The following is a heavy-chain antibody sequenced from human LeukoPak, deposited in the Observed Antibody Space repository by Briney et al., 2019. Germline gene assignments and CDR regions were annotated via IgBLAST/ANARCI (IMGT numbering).Heavy chain of an antibody. Sequence: ASVKVSCKASGYTFTGYYMHWVRQAPGQGLEWMGWINPNSGGTNYAQKFQGRVTMTRDTSISTAYMELSRLRSDDTAVYYCARGFDYDSSGYCDAFDIWGQGTMVTVSS. J-gene: IGHJ3*02. CDR1: GYTFTGYY. V-gene: IGHV1-2*02. CDR2: INPNSGGT. D-gene: IGHD3-22*01. CDR3: ARGFDYDSSGYCDAFDI.